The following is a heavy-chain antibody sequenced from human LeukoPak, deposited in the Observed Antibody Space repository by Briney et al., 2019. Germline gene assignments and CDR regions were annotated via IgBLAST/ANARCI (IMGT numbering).Heavy chain of an antibody. CDR3: ARAWTDYGDYEDAFDI. J-gene: IGHJ3*02. CDR2: ISSSSSYI. CDR1: GFTFSSYS. V-gene: IGHV3-21*01. Sequence: GGSLRLSCAASGFTFSSYSMNWVRQAPGKGLEWISSISSSSSYIYYADSVKGRFTISRDNAKNSLYLQMNSLRAEDTAVYYCARAWTDYGDYEDAFDIWGQGTMVTVSS. D-gene: IGHD4-17*01.